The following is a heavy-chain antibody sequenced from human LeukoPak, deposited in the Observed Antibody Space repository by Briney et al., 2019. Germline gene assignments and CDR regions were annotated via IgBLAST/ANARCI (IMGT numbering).Heavy chain of an antibody. V-gene: IGHV3-64D*09. D-gene: IGHD5-18*01. Sequence: PGGSLRLSCSASGFTFSRYAMHWVRQAPGKGLEYVSAISSNGGSTYYGDSVKGRFTISRDNSKNTLYLQMSSLRAEDTAVYYCVKVRGIQLWLPGDYWGQGTLVTVSS. CDR2: ISSNGGST. CDR1: GFTFSRYA. CDR3: VKVRGIQLWLPGDY. J-gene: IGHJ4*02.